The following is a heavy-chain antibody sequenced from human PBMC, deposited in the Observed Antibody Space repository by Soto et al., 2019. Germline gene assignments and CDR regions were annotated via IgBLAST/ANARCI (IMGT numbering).Heavy chain of an antibody. J-gene: IGHJ4*02. CDR1: GFTFSSYA. D-gene: IGHD6-13*01. Sequence: GGSLRLSCAASGFTFSSYAMSWVRQAPGKGLEWVSAISGSGGSTYYADSVKGRFTISRDNSKNTLYLQMNSLRAEDTAVYYCAKLQPPQHGTLPGTGSGSWYDYWGQGTLVTVSS. V-gene: IGHV3-23*01. CDR3: AKLQPPQHGTLPGTGSGSWYDY. CDR2: ISGSGGST.